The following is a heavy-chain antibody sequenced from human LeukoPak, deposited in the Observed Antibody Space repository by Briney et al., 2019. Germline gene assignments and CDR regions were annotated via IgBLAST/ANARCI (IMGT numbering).Heavy chain of an antibody. CDR2: IYYSGIT. J-gene: IGHJ5*02. Sequence: PSETLSLTCTVSGGSISSSSYYWGWIRQPPGKVLEWIGSIYYSGITYYNPSLKSRVTISVDTSKNQFSLKLNSVTAADTAVYYCARQRGYHYDSTTNRFSDLWGQGTRVTVSS. V-gene: IGHV4-39*01. CDR1: GGSISSSSYY. CDR3: ARQRGYHYDSTTNRFSDL. D-gene: IGHD3-22*01.